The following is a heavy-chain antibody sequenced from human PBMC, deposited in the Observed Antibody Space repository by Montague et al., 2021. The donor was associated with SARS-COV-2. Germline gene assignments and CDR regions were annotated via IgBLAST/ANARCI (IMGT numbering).Heavy chain of an antibody. CDR1: GGSITMNNFY. CDR2: IFFSEST. Sequence: SETLSLTCSVSGGSITMNNFYWGWIRQPPGKGLEWVGSIFFSESTFFNPSLNSRASISVDKSKNQFSLKLSSVTAADTAVYYCARQTIYDYDNTVGFKYFNTWGRGTLVAVSS. J-gene: IGHJ2*01. CDR3: ARQTIYDYDNTVGFKYFNT. D-gene: IGHD3-16*01. V-gene: IGHV4-39*01.